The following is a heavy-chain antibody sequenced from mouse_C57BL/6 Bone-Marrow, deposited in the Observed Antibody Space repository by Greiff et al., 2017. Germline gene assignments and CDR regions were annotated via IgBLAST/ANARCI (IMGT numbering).Heavy chain of an antibody. D-gene: IGHD2-12*01. Sequence: VQLQQSGAELARPGASVKLSCKASGYTFTSYGLSWVKQRTGQGLEWIGEIYPRSGNTYYNEKFKGKATLTADKSYRPSYMELRSLTSEDSAVYFCARRRRLAMDYWGQGTSVTVSS. CDR2: IYPRSGNT. CDR3: ARRRRLAMDY. CDR1: GYTFTSYG. J-gene: IGHJ4*01. V-gene: IGHV1-81*01.